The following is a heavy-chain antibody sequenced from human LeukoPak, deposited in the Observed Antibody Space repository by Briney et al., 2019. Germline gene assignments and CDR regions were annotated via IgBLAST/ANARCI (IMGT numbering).Heavy chain of an antibody. CDR2: ISYRGST. D-gene: IGHD3-16*02. V-gene: IGHV4-59*08. CDR3: ARGRGLGVITPYSDS. Sequence: SETLSLTCTVSGGSTSSDHWSWIRQPPEKGLEWIGCISYRGSTNYNPSLKSRVTISVDTSKKHFSLKLTSVTAADTGVYYCARGRGLGVITPYSDSWGQGTLVTVSS. J-gene: IGHJ4*02. CDR1: GGSTSSDH.